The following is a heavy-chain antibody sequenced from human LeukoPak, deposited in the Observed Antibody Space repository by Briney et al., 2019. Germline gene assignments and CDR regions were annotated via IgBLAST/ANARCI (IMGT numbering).Heavy chain of an antibody. CDR3: ARVRMGDDFNPFDY. V-gene: IGHV3-30*04. Sequence: GRSLRLSRAASGFTFSSYAMHWGRQAPGKGLEWVAVISYDGSNKYYAHSVKGRFTISRDNSKNTLYLQMNSLRAEDTAVYYCARVRMGDDFNPFDYWGQGTLVTVSS. CDR2: ISYDGSNK. D-gene: IGHD3-16*01. J-gene: IGHJ4*02. CDR1: GFTFSSYA.